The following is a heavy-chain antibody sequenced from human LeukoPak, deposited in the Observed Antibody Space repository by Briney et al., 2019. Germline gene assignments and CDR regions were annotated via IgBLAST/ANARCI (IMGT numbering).Heavy chain of an antibody. V-gene: IGHV4-38-2*01. D-gene: IGHD4-17*01. J-gene: IGHJ4*02. CDR2: IYHSGST. Sequence: PSETLSLTCAVSGYSISSGYYWGWIRQPPGKGLEWIGSIYHSGSTYYNPSLKSRVTISVDTPKNQFSLKLSSVTAADTAVYYCASADGTVADYWGQGTLVTVSS. CDR3: ASADGTVADY. CDR1: GYSISSGYY.